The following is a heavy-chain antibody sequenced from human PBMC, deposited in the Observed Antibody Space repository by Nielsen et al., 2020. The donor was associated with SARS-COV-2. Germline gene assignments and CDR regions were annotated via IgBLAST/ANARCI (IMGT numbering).Heavy chain of an antibody. CDR3: ARKEAAAGTSEWFDP. D-gene: IGHD6-13*01. CDR1: GYTFTSYD. J-gene: IGHJ5*02. CDR2: MNPNSGNT. Sequence: ASVKVSCKASGYTFTSYDINWVRQATGQGLEWMGWMNPNSGNTGYAQKFQGRVTITADKSTSTAYMELSSLRSEDTAVYYCARKEAAAGTSEWFDPWGQGTLVPSPQ. V-gene: IGHV1-8*01.